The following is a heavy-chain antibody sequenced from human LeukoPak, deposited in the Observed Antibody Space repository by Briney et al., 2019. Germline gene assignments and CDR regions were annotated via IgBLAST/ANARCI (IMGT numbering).Heavy chain of an antibody. V-gene: IGHV4-59*01. D-gene: IGHD3-3*01. CDR2: IYYSGST. CDR1: GGSISSYY. Sequence: SETLSLTCTVSGGSISSYYWSWIRQPPGKGLEWIGYIYYSGSTNYNPSLKSRVTISVDTSKNQFSLKLSSVTAADTAVYYCARNNYDFWRANYYYYYYMDVWGKGTTVTVSS. CDR3: ARNNYDFWRANYYYYYYMDV. J-gene: IGHJ6*03.